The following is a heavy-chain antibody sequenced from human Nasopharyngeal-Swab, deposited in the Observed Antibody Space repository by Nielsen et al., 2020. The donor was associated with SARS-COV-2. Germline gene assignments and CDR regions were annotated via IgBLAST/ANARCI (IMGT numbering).Heavy chain of an antibody. D-gene: IGHD3-22*01. V-gene: IGHV1-2*04. J-gene: IGHJ3*02. Sequence: ASVKVSCKASGYTFTGYYMHWVRQAPGQGLEWMGWINPNSGGTNYAQKFQGWVTMTRDTSISTAYMELSRLRSDDTAVYYRASGTYYYDSSGYSDAFDIWGQGTMVTVSS. CDR3: ASGTYYYDSSGYSDAFDI. CDR1: GYTFTGYY. CDR2: INPNSGGT.